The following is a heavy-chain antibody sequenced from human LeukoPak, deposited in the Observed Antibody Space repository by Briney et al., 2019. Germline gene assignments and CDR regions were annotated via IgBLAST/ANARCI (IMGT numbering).Heavy chain of an antibody. V-gene: IGHV3-21*01. CDR3: ARDQSIVVVPAAMVGAFDI. J-gene: IGHJ3*02. CDR1: GFTFSSYS. Sequence: KAGGSLRLSCAASGFTFSSYSMNWVRQAPGKGLEWVSSISSSSSYIYYADSVKGRFTISRDNAKNSLYLQMNSLRAEDTAVYYCARDQSIVVVPAAMVGAFDIWGQGTMVTVSS. CDR2: ISSSSSYI. D-gene: IGHD2-2*01.